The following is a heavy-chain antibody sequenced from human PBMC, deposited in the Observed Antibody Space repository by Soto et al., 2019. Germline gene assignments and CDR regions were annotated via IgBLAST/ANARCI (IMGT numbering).Heavy chain of an antibody. D-gene: IGHD2-2*03. Sequence: QLQLQESGPGLVKPSETLSLTCTVSGDSVSTNSYSWGWIRQSPGKGLEWIGTIYSSENTYYNPSLLRRVTISVDTSKNEVSLRLSSVTAADTAVYYCARLNGYCISTNCHGYYGMDVWGQGTTVTVSS. CDR3: ARLNGYCISTNCHGYYGMDV. CDR1: GDSVSTNSYS. J-gene: IGHJ6*02. V-gene: IGHV4-39*01. CDR2: IYSSENT.